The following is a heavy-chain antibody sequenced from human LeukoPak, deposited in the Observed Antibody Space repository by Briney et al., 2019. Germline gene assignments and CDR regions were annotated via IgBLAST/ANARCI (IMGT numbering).Heavy chain of an antibody. D-gene: IGHD3-9*01. CDR2: IYTSGST. V-gene: IGHV4-4*07. J-gene: IGHJ5*02. Sequence: SETLSLTCTVSGGSISSYYWSWIRQPAGKGLEWIGRIYTSGSTNYNPSLKSRVTISVDTSKNQFSLKLSSATATDTAVYYCARSGRYFDWLRQTNWFDPWGQGTLVTVSS. CDR1: GGSISSYY. CDR3: ARSGRYFDWLRQTNWFDP.